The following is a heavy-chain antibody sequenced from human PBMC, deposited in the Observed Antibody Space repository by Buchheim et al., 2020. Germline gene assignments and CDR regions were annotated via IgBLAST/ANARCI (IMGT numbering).Heavy chain of an antibody. CDR2: IYYSGST. CDR1: GGSISSSSYY. V-gene: IGHV4-39*01. J-gene: IGHJ6*03. Sequence: QLQLQESGPGLVKPSETLSLTCTVSGGSISSSSYYWGWIRQPPGKGLEWIGSIYYSGSTYYNPSLKSRVTISVDTSKNQFSLKLSSVTAADTAVYYCARQGEEQLVPAEYYYYMDVWGKGTT. D-gene: IGHD6-6*01. CDR3: ARQGEEQLVPAEYYYYMDV.